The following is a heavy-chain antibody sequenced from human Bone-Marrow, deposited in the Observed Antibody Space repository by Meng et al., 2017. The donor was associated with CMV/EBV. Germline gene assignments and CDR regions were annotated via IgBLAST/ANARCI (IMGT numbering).Heavy chain of an antibody. D-gene: IGHD6-6*01. CDR2: IYYSGST. V-gene: IGHV4-30-4*08. CDR1: GGSISSSSYY. CDR3: AREGNSSSSGLVY. Sequence: SETLSLTCTVSGGSISSSSYYWGWIRQPPGKGLEWIGYIYYSGSTYYNPSLKSRVTISVDTSKNQFSLKLSSVTAADTAVYYCAREGNSSSSGLVYWGQGTLVTVSS. J-gene: IGHJ4*02.